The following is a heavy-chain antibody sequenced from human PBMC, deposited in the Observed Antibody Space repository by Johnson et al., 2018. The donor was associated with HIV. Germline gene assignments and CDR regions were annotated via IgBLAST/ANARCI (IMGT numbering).Heavy chain of an antibody. CDR1: GFTFSSYA. D-gene: IGHD3-10*01. V-gene: IGHV3-30*14. CDR3: ARSLGVGAFDI. CDR2: ISYDGSNK. J-gene: IGHJ3*02. Sequence: QVQLVESGGGVVQPGRSLRLSCAASGFTFSSYAMHWVRQAPGKGLEWVAVISYDGSNKYYADSVKGRFTISRDNSKNTLYLQMNSLRAEDTAVYYCARSLGVGAFDIWGQGTMVTVSS.